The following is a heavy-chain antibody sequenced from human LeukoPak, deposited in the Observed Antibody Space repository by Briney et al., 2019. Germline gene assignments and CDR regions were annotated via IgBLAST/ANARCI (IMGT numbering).Heavy chain of an antibody. Sequence: GGSLRLSCAASGSTFSSYWMSWVRQAPGKGLEWVANIKQDGSEKYYVDSVKGRFTISRDNAKNSLYLQMNSLRAEDTAVYYCATLRPGYDFWSGPSDYWGQGTLVTVSS. D-gene: IGHD3-3*01. V-gene: IGHV3-7*01. J-gene: IGHJ4*02. CDR1: GSTFSSYW. CDR2: IKQDGSEK. CDR3: ATLRPGYDFWSGPSDY.